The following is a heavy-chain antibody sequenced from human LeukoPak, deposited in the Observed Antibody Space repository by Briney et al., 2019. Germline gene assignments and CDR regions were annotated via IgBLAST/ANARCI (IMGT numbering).Heavy chain of an antibody. V-gene: IGHV4-38-2*02. CDR1: GYSVSSDYY. D-gene: IGHD4-11*01. J-gene: IGHJ5*02. CDR3: ARATTVTTRWFDP. Sequence: SETLSLTCTVSGYSVSSDYYWGWIRPPPGKGPEWIGSIYHDGNTYYNPSLKSRVTISVDTSKNQFSLKLTSMTAADTAVYHCARATTVTTRWFDPWGQGTLVTVSS. CDR2: IYHDGNT.